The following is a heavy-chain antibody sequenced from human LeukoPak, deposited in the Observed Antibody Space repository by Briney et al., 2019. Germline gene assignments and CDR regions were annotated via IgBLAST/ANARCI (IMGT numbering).Heavy chain of an antibody. V-gene: IGHV4-4*07. J-gene: IGHJ5*02. CDR1: GGSISSYY. D-gene: IGHD2-2*01. CDR2: IDASGGT. CDR3: ARSVGYCSSASCYVNWFDP. Sequence: SETLSLTCTVSGGSISSYYWSWIRQPAGKGLEWIGRIDASGGTNYNPSLKSRLTISVDKSKNQFSLRLSSVTAADTAVYYCARSVGYCSSASCYVNWFDPWGQGTLVTVSS.